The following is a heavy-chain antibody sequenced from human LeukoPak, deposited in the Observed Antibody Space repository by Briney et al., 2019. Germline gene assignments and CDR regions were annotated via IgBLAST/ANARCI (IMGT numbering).Heavy chain of an antibody. CDR1: GGSFSGYY. CDR2: INHSGST. D-gene: IGHD2-15*01. CDR3: ARMVQWWFAGFDY. J-gene: IGHJ4*02. Sequence: SETLSLTCAVYGGSFSGYYWSWIRQPPGKGLEWIGEINHSGSTNYNPSLKSRVTISVDTSKNQFSLKLSSVTAADTAVYYCARMVQWWFAGFDYWGQGTLVTVSS. V-gene: IGHV4-34*01.